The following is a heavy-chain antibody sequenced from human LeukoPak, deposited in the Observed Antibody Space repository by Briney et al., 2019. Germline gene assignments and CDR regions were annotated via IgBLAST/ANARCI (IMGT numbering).Heavy chain of an antibody. D-gene: IGHD6-19*01. V-gene: IGHV3-48*03. CDR1: GFIFSSYE. CDR3: ARIAVTGMWYFDY. CDR2: ISSSGSIT. J-gene: IGHJ4*02. Sequence: QPGGSLRLSCAASGFIFSSYEMKWVRQAPGKGLEGVSYISSSGSITYYADSVKGRFTISRDNAKKSLYLQMNSLRAEDTAVYYCARIAVTGMWYFDYWGQGTQVTVSS.